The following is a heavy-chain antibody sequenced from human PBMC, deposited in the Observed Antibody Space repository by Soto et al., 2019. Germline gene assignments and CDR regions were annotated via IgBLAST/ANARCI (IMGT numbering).Heavy chain of an antibody. CDR2: TYYRSKWYN. J-gene: IGHJ4*02. CDR1: GDSVSSNSAA. Sequence: SQTLSLTCAISGDSVSSNSAAWNWIRQSPSRGLEWLGRTYYRSKWYNDYAGSVKSRITINADKSKNQFSLQLNSVTPEDTAVYYCARDQGYNWNYIGHFDSWRQGTLVTVSS. CDR3: ARDQGYNWNYIGHFDS. V-gene: IGHV6-1*01. D-gene: IGHD1-7*01.